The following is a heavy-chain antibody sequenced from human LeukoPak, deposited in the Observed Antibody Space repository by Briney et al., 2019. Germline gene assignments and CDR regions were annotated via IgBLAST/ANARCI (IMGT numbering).Heavy chain of an antibody. V-gene: IGHV3-48*03. CDR3: ANAGRRYSQEKSFDY. D-gene: IGHD2-21*01. CDR2: IISSGTTI. J-gene: IGHJ4*02. CDR1: GFTFSSYE. Sequence: PGGSXRLSCAASGFTFSSYEMNWVRQARGKGLEWVSYIISSGTTIYYAYSVHLRFTISRHNAKTSLYLQMHSLRAEDTAVYYCANAGRRYSQEKSFDYWGQGTLVTVSS.